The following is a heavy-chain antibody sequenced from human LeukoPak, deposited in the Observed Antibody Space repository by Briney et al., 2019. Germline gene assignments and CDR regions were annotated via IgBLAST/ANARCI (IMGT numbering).Heavy chain of an antibody. D-gene: IGHD4-17*01. Sequence: WASVKVSCKVSGYTLTELSMHWVRQAPGKGLEWMGGFDPEDGETIYAQKFQGRVTMTEDTSTDTAYMELSSLRSEDTAVYYCATEMEDYGDYRGDYWGQGTLVTVSS. CDR2: FDPEDGET. J-gene: IGHJ4*02. CDR1: GYTLTELS. CDR3: ATEMEDYGDYRGDY. V-gene: IGHV1-24*01.